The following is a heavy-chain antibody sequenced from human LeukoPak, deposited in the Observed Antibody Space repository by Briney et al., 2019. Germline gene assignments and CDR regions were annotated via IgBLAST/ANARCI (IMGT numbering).Heavy chain of an antibody. V-gene: IGHV4-59*01. J-gene: IGHJ6*02. CDR2: IYYSGST. CDR3: ARDSIAAAGTYYYYGMDV. Sequence: SETLSLTCTVSGGSITSYYWSWIRQPPGKGLERSGYIYYSGSTNYNPSLKSRVTISVDTSKNQFSLKLSSVTAADTAVYYCARDSIAAAGTYYYYGMDVWGQGTTVTVS. D-gene: IGHD6-13*01. CDR1: GGSITSYY.